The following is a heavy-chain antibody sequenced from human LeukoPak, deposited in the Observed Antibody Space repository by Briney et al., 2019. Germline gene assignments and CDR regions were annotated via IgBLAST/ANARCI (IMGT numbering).Heavy chain of an antibody. CDR2: IYHSGST. CDR3: ARGLPTSYGGDY. D-gene: IGHD4-17*01. J-gene: IGHJ4*02. V-gene: IGHV4-38-2*01. Sequence: GSLRLSCAASGFTFSGYSMNWVRQAPGKGLEWIGSIYHSGSTYYNPSLKSRVTISVDTSKNQFSLKLSSVTAADTAVYYCARGLPTSYGGDYWGQGTLVTVSS. CDR1: GFTFSGYS.